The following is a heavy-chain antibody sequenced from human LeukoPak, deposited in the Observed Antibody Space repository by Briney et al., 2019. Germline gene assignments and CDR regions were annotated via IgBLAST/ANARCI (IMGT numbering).Heavy chain of an antibody. J-gene: IGHJ5*02. Sequence: ASVKVSCKASGGTFSSYTISWVRQAPGQGLEWMGRIIPILGIANYAQKFQGRVTITADKPTSTAYMELSSLRSEDTAVYYCAREYCSGGSCYSNFGFDPWGQGTLVTVSS. CDR2: IIPILGIA. V-gene: IGHV1-69*04. CDR3: AREYCSGGSCYSNFGFDP. D-gene: IGHD2-15*01. CDR1: GGTFSSYT.